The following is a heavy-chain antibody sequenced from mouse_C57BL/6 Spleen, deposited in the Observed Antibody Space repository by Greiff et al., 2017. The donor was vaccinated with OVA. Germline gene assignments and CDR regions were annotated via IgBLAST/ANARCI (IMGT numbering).Heavy chain of an antibody. CDR3: ASVVATSDYAMDY. Sequence: VQLQQSGPELVKPGASVKIPCKASGYTFTDYNMDWVKQSHGKSLEWIGDINPNNGGTIYNQKFKGKATLTVDKSSSTAYMELRSLTSEDTAVYYCASVVATSDYAMDYWGQGTSVTVSS. V-gene: IGHV1-18*01. J-gene: IGHJ4*01. D-gene: IGHD1-1*01. CDR1: GYTFTDYN. CDR2: INPNNGGT.